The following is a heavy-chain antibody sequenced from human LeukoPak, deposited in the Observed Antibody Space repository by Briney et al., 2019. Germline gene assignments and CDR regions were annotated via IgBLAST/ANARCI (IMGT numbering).Heavy chain of an antibody. CDR2: ILSDGSYE. CDR3: ARGKGYQLPIDY. CDR1: GFSLSRNG. Sequence: GGSLRLSCATSGFSLSRNGMHWVRQAPGQGLEWVAFILSDGSYEYYADSVKGRFTISRDNSKNTLYLQMNSLRAEDTAVYYCARGKGYQLPIDYWGQGTLVTVSS. V-gene: IGHV3-30*02. J-gene: IGHJ4*02. D-gene: IGHD2-2*01.